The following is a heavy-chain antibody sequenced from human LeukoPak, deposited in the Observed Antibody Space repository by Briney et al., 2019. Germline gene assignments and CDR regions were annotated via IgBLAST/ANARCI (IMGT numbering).Heavy chain of an antibody. J-gene: IGHJ5*02. CDR3: ARKFPLYRITSTMVRGVTVGWFDP. V-gene: IGHV4-34*01. D-gene: IGHD3-10*01. CDR2: INHSGST. Sequence: SETLSLTCAVYGGSFSGYYWSWIRQPPGKGLEWIGEINHSGSTNYNPSLKSRVTISVDTSKNQFSLKLSSVTAADTAVYYCARKFPLYRITSTMVRGVTVGWFDPWGQGTLVTVSS. CDR1: GGSFSGYY.